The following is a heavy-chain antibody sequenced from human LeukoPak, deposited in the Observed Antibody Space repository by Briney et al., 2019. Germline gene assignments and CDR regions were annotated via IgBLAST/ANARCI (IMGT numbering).Heavy chain of an antibody. CDR3: ARNNGMDV. CDR2: VNRGGSET. V-gene: IGHV3-7*03. J-gene: IGHJ6*02. CDR1: GFALSSHW. Sequence: GGSLRLSCAASGFALSSHWMTWVRQVPGRGPEWAANVNRGGSETYYLDSVKGRFTISKDNAKNSLYLQMNSLRAEDTALYHCARNNGMDVWGQGTTVIVSS.